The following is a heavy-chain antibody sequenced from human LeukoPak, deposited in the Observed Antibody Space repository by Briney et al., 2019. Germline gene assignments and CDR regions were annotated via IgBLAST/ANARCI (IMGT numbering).Heavy chain of an antibody. V-gene: IGHV3-30*04. CDR1: GFTFNSYA. CDR3: AKDTGAYYDYVWGSYRLDY. Sequence: GGSLRLSCAASGFTFNSYAMHWVRQAPGKGLEGVAVISYDGSNKYYADSVKGRFTISRDNSKNTLYLQMNSLRAEDTAVYYCAKDTGAYYDYVWGSYRLDYWGQGTLVTVSS. J-gene: IGHJ4*02. D-gene: IGHD3-16*02. CDR2: ISYDGSNK.